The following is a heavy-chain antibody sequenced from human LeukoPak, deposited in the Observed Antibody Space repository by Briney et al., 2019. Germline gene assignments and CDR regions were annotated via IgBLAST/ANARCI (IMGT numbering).Heavy chain of an antibody. CDR1: GFTFSNYA. V-gene: IGHV3-30*02. D-gene: IGHD6-13*01. Sequence: GGSLRLSCAASGFTFSNYAMHWVRQAPGKGLEWVAFIRHDGSDIYYADSVRGRFTISRDNSKNTLYLQMNSLRAEDTAVYYCARDFRSAAAAPQAPDYWGQGTLVTVSS. CDR3: ARDFRSAAAAPQAPDY. CDR2: IRHDGSDI. J-gene: IGHJ4*02.